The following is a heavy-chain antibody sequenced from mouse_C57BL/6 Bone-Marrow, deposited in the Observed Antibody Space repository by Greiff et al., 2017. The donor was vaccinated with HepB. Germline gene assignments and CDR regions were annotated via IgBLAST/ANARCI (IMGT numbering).Heavy chain of an antibody. CDR2: IHPNSGST. CDR3: ARAYYSNHLPWYFDV. Sequence: QVQLQQPGAELVKPGASVKLSCKASGYTFTSYWMHWVKQRPGQGLEWIGMIHPNSGSTNYNEKFKSKATLTVDKSSSTAYMQLSSLTSEDSAVYYCARAYYSNHLPWYFDVWGTGTTVTVSS. D-gene: IGHD2-5*01. V-gene: IGHV1-64*01. CDR1: GYTFTSYW. J-gene: IGHJ1*03.